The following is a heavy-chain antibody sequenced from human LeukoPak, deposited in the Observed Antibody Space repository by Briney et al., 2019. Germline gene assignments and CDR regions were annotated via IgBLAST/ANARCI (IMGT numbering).Heavy chain of an antibody. Sequence: PSETLSLTCTVSGGSITSSSYYWGWIRQPPGKGLDWIGNIYYNGNTYYNPSLKSRVTISVDTSKNQFSLKLSSVTAADTAVYYCARPDHGMATITGWGQGTLVTVSS. CDR2: IYYNGNT. D-gene: IGHD5-24*01. J-gene: IGHJ4*02. CDR3: ARPDHGMATITG. V-gene: IGHV4-39*01. CDR1: GGSITSSSYY.